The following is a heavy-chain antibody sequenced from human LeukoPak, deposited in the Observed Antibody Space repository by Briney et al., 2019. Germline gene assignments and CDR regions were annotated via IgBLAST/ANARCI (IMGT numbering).Heavy chain of an antibody. CDR2: VSGDGDVT. D-gene: IGHD1-14*01. V-gene: IGHV3-43*02. J-gene: IGHJ4*02. CDR1: GFNFRDFS. Sequence: GGSLRLSCTASGFNFRDFSMHWVRQIPGQGLEWVSLVSGDGDVTYYADSVKGRFTISRDNGRNLLYLQMNSLSREDTAFYYCAKGNNTISFNFDYWGQGTLVTVSS. CDR3: AKGNNTISFNFDY.